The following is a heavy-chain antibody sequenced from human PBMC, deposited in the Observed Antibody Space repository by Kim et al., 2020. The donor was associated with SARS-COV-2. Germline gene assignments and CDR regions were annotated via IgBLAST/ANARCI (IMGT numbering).Heavy chain of an antibody. J-gene: IGHJ5*02. CDR2: INHSGST. CDR3: ARETSIAARPVWFDP. CDR1: GGSFSGYY. Sequence: SETLSLTCAVYGGSFSGYYWSWIRQPPGKGLEWIGEINHSGSTNYNPSLKSRVTISVDTSKNQFSLKLSSVTAADTAVYYCARETSIAARPVWFDPWGQGTLVTVSS. V-gene: IGHV4-34*01. D-gene: IGHD6-6*01.